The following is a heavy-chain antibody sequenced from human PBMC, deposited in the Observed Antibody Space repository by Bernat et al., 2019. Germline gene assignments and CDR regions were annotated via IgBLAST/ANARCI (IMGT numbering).Heavy chain of an antibody. J-gene: IGHJ6*02. CDR3: AKDRFVDNPATGMDV. CDR1: GFTFSSYG. CDR2: ISYDGSNK. D-gene: IGHD3-10*01. Sequence: QVQLVESGGGVVQPGRSLRLSCAASGFTFSSYGMHWVRQAPGKGLEWVAVISYDGSNKYYADSVKGRFTISRDNSKNTLYLQMNSLRAEDTAVYYCAKDRFVDNPATGMDVWGQGTTVTVS. V-gene: IGHV3-30*18.